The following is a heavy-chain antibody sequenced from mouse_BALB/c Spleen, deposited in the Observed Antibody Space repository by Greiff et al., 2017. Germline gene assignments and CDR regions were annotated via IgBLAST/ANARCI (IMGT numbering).Heavy chain of an antibody. V-gene: IGHV3-6*02. CDR2: ISYDGSN. CDR1: GYSITSGYY. J-gene: IGHJ1*01. Sequence: DVQLQESGPGLVKPSQSLSLTCSVTGYSITSGYYWNWIRQFPGNKLEWMGYISYDGSNNYNPSLKNRISITRDTSKNQFFLKLNSVTTEDTATYYCATDYGSSPYWYFDVWGAGTTVTVSS. CDR3: ATDYGSSPYWYFDV. D-gene: IGHD1-1*01.